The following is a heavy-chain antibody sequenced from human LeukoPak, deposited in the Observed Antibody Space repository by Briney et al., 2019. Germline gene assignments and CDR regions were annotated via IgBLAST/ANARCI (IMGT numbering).Heavy chain of an antibody. D-gene: IGHD2-2*02. Sequence: SVKVSCKASGGTFSSYAISWLRQAPGQGLEWMGGIIPIFGTANYAQKFQGRVTITADESTSTAYMELSSLRSEDTAVYYCARGEGDCSSTSCYTDDYYYYMDVWGKGTTVTVSS. CDR1: GGTFSSYA. J-gene: IGHJ6*03. CDR3: ARGEGDCSSTSCYTDDYYYYMDV. CDR2: IIPIFGTA. V-gene: IGHV1-69*13.